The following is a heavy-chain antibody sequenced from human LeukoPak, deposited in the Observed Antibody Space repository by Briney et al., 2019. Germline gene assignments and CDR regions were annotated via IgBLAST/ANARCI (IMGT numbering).Heavy chain of an antibody. CDR3: ARDGSSGRFTPGDFDY. Sequence: GGSLRLSCAASGVTFSNYWMHWGREAPGKGLGWVSLINSDGGSTSYADSVKGRVTISRDNAKNTLYLQLNSLRGEATAVYYRARDGSSGRFTPGDFDYWGQGTLVTVSS. D-gene: IGHD6-19*01. J-gene: IGHJ4*02. CDR1: GVTFSNYW. CDR2: INSDGGST. V-gene: IGHV3-74*01.